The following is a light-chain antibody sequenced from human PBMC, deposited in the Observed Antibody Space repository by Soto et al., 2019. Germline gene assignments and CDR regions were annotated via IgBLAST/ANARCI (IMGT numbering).Light chain of an antibody. CDR3: QQYNNWPRT. J-gene: IGKJ1*01. CDR2: GAS. Sequence: IGFTQSPFTLSLSPEARATVSCRASQSVDRNYLAWYQQKPGKAPRLLIYGASTRATGIPARFSGSGSGTEFTLTISSLQSEDFAVYYCQQYNNWPRTFGQGTKVDI. CDR1: QSVDRNY. V-gene: IGKV3-15*01.